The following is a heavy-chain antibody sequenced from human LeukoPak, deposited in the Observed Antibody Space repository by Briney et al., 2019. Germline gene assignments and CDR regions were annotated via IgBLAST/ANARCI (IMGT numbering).Heavy chain of an antibody. V-gene: IGHV3-11*01. Sequence: GGSLRLSCTVAGFTFSDYYLHWIRQAPGKGLEWISYISNNDGSIYYADSVKGRFTISRDNAKKILYLQMNNLKIEHSAVYYCARHRRGDKQLWLLDSWGQGTVVTVSS. CDR1: GFTFSDYY. D-gene: IGHD5-18*01. J-gene: IGHJ4*02. CDR3: ARHRRGDKQLWLLDS. CDR2: ISNNDGSI.